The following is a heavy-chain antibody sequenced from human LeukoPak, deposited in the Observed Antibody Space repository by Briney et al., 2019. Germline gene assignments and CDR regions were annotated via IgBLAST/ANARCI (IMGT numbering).Heavy chain of an antibody. Sequence: AGGSLRLSCAASGFTFSNYAMTWVRQAPGKGLEWVSAIVGSGGTTYYADSVKGRFTISRDNSKNTLFLQMTSLRAEDTAIYYCAKGGYGDFRGDYWGQGTLVTV. CDR2: IVGSGGTT. V-gene: IGHV3-23*01. CDR1: GFTFSNYA. D-gene: IGHD4-17*01. CDR3: AKGGYGDFRGDY. J-gene: IGHJ4*02.